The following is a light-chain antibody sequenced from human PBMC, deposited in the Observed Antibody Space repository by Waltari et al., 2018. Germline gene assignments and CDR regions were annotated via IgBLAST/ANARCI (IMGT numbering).Light chain of an antibody. Sequence: DTQMTQSPPPLSASLRVRVPLSGRASQGISKSLAWYQQKTGKAPKLLLYAASRLESGVPSRFSGSGSGTEYTLTISSLQPEDFATYYCQHYYSTIPVAFGGGTKVEVK. V-gene: IGKV1-NL1*01. J-gene: IGKJ4*01. CDR3: QHYYSTIPVA. CDR1: QGISKS. CDR2: AAS.